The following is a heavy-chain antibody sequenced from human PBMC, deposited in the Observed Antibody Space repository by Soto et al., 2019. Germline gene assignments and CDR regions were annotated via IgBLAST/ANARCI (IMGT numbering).Heavy chain of an antibody. V-gene: IGHV3-23*01. CDR1: GFTFSNYA. J-gene: IGHJ3*01. CDR2: ITDIGGST. Sequence: EVQLLESGGGLVQPGGSLRLSCAASGFTFSNYAMAGVRQAPGKGLEWASTITDIGGSTYYTPSAKGRFAVSRDNSKNTLYLEVNSLRAEDTAVFFCARPYGGKIGDALDVWGQGTVVTVSS. D-gene: IGHD2-15*01. CDR3: ARPYGGKIGDALDV.